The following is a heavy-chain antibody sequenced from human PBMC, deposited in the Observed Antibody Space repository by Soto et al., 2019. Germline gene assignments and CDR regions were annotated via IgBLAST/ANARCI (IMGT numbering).Heavy chain of an antibody. CDR2: IYSTGTT. D-gene: IGHD6-19*01. CDR3: ARASYSSGWPDS. J-gene: IGHJ5*01. CDR1: GVSIISSY. Sequence: PSETLSLTCGVSGVSIISSYWTWIRQPPGKGLEWIGYIYSTGTTKINPSLTRRVTMSVDTSNSQFSMRLTSVTDADTAVYYCARASYSSGWPDSWGQGTLVTVSS. V-gene: IGHV4-59*01.